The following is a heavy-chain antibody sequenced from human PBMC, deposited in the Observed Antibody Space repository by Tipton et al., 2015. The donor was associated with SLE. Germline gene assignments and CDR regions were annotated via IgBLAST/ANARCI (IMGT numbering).Heavy chain of an antibody. CDR3: ARWGMTAIWAFDL. J-gene: IGHJ3*01. CDR2: VCYSGKT. CDR1: GGPLSSHC. V-gene: IGHV4-59*11. Sequence: TLSLTCTVSGGPLSSHCWNWIRQPPGKGLEWIGYVCYSGKTNYNPSLKSRATMSVDSSNSQFSLKVTSMSAADTAVYYCARWGMTAIWAFDLWGLGTMVTVSS. D-gene: IGHD2-21*02.